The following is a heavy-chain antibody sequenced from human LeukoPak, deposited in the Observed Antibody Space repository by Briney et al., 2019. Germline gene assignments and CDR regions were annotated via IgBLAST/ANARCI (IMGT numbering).Heavy chain of an antibody. CDR1: RFTFSSHN. CDR2: IKQDGSEK. V-gene: IGHV3-7*01. Sequence: GGSLRLSCAASRFTFSSHNMHWVRQAPGKGLEWVANIKQDGSEKYYVDSVKGRFTISRDNAKNSLYLQMNSLRADDTAVYYCASSIAARLGYYYYMDVWGKGTTVTVSS. CDR3: ASSIAARLGYYYYMDV. J-gene: IGHJ6*03. D-gene: IGHD6-6*01.